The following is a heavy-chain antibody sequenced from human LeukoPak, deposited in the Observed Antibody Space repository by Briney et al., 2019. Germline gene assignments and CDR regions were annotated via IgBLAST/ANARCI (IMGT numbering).Heavy chain of an antibody. CDR1: GGTFSSYA. D-gene: IGHD3-3*01. V-gene: IGHV1-69*05. J-gene: IGHJ5*02. CDR2: IIPIFGTA. CDR3: AREAVTIFGLVRTQTPKGPHRFDP. Sequence: SVKVSCKASGGTFSSYAISWVRQAPGQGLEWMGGIIPIFGTANYAQKFQGRVTMTRDMSTTTVYMHLSSLRSEDTAVYYCAREAVTIFGLVRTQTPKGPHRFDPWGQGTLVTVSS.